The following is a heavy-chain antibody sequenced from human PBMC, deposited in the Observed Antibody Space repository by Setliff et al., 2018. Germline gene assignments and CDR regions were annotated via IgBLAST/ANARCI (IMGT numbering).Heavy chain of an antibody. Sequence: SETLSLTCTVSGGSISSSSYYWGWIRQPPGKGLEWIGSIYHSGSTYYNPSLKSRVTISVDTSKNQFSLKLSSVTAADTAVYYCARGRVEMATITPFDYWGQGTLVTVSS. CDR3: ARGRVEMATITPFDY. V-gene: IGHV4-39*07. J-gene: IGHJ4*02. CDR2: IYHSGST. D-gene: IGHD5-12*01. CDR1: GGSISSSSYY.